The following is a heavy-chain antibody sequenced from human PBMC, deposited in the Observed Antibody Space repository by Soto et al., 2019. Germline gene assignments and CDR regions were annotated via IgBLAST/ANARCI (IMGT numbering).Heavy chain of an antibody. CDR3: ARERPDGARLDP. V-gene: IGHV4-39*02. J-gene: IGHJ5*02. CDR2: FYYSGST. Sequence: PSETLSLTCTVSGGSVSSSSYYWGWIRQPPGKGLEWIGSFYYSGSTYYNPSLKSRVTISVDTSKNQFSLKLSSVTAADTAVYYCARERPDGARLDPWGQGTLVPVSS. CDR1: GGSVSSSSYY. D-gene: IGHD6-6*01.